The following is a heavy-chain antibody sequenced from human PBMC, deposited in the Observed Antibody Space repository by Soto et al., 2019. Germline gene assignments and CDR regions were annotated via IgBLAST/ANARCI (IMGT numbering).Heavy chain of an antibody. Sequence: ASVKVSCKASGYTFTVYYMHWVRQAPGQGLEWMGWINPKSGGTMYPQKFQGRVTMTWDTSISTACMALTGLRSDDTAVYYCARDLAKGGGSAGFDYWGQGTLVTVSS. J-gene: IGHJ4*02. D-gene: IGHD1-26*01. V-gene: IGHV1-2*02. CDR3: ARDLAKGGGSAGFDY. CDR2: INPKSGGT. CDR1: GYTFTVYY.